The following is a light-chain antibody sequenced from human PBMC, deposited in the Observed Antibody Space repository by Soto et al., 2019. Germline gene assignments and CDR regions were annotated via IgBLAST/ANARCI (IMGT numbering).Light chain of an antibody. Sequence: QSVLTQPPSVSGAPGQRVTISCTGSSSNIGAGYDVYGYQQLPGTAPKLLIYGNSNRPSGVPDRFSGSKSGTSASLAITGLQAEDGADYSCQSYDSSLSGSVFGGGTKGTVL. CDR3: QSYDSSLSGSV. CDR2: GNS. J-gene: IGLJ3*02. V-gene: IGLV1-40*01. CDR1: SSNIGAGYD.